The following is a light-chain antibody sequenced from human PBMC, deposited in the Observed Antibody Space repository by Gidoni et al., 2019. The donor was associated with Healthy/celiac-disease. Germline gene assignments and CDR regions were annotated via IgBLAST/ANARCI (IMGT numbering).Light chain of an antibody. CDR1: QSVSSY. CDR2: DAS. J-gene: IGKJ1*01. V-gene: IGKV3-11*01. CDR3: QQRSNWPWT. Sequence: EIVLTQSPATLSLSPVERATLSCRASQSVSSYLAWYHQKPGQAPRLLIYDASNRATGIPARFSGSGSGTDFTLTISSLEPEDFAVYYCQQRSNWPWTFGQGTKVEIK.